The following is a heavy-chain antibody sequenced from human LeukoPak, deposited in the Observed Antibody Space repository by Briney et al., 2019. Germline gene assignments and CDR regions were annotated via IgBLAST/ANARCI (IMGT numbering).Heavy chain of an antibody. Sequence: PSETLSLTCAVSGGSISSGGYSWSWIRQPPGEGLEWIGYNYHSGSTYYNPSLKSRVTISVDRSKNQFSLKLSSVTAANTAVYYCARDPRESPAFDIWGQGTMVTVSS. J-gene: IGHJ3*02. V-gene: IGHV4-30-2*01. CDR1: GGSISSGGYS. CDR3: ARDPRESPAFDI. CDR2: NYHSGST.